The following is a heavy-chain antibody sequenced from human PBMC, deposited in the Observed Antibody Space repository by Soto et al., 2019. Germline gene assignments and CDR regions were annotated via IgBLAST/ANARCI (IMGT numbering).Heavy chain of an antibody. J-gene: IGHJ4*02. CDR1: GGSVSSGSYY. CDR2: IYYSGST. V-gene: IGHV4-61*01. D-gene: IGHD6-19*01. CDR3: ARDGGWYGGFDY. Sequence: QVQLQESGPGLVKPSETLSLTCTVSGGSVSSGSYYWSWIRQPPGKGLEWIGYIYYSGSTNYNPPLTSRVTISVDTSKNQFSLKLSSVTAADTAVYSCARDGGWYGGFDYWGQGTLVTVSS.